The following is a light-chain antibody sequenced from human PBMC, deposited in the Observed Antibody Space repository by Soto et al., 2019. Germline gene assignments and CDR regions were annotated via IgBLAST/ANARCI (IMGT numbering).Light chain of an antibody. CDR1: QSVSSR. V-gene: IGKV3-20*01. J-gene: IGKJ5*01. CDR3: QHYAGGSRIT. Sequence: EIVMTQSPGTLSLSPGEIATLYCSASQSVSSRLAWYQQKPGQAPRLLISGASSRATGIPDRFSGSGFGTDFTLTISRLEPEDFALYYCQHYAGGSRITFGQGTRLEIK. CDR2: GAS.